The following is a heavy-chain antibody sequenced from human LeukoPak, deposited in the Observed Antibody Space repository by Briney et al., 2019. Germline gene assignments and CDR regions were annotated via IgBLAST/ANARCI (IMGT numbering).Heavy chain of an antibody. CDR1: GYDFTTYW. V-gene: IGHV5-51*01. Sequence: GESLKISCKGSGYDFTTYWIGWVRQMPGKGLEWMAIIYPGDSDTTYSPSFQGQVTISADKSISTVYLQWSSLKASDTAVYYCARHSRQMGAVEYWGQGTLVTVSS. J-gene: IGHJ4*02. CDR3: ARHSRQMGAVEY. D-gene: IGHD5-24*01. CDR2: IYPGDSDT.